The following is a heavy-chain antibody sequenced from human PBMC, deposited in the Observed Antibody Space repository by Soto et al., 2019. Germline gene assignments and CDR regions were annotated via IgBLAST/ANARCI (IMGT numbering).Heavy chain of an antibody. D-gene: IGHD2-2*01. CDR3: AKDGPDCSSTSCSLYYYYGMDV. V-gene: IGHV3-23*01. CDR1: GFTFSSYA. Sequence: GGSLRLSCAASGFTFSSYAMSWVRQAPGKGLEWVSAISGSGGSTYYADSVKGRFTISRDNSKNTLYLQMNSLRAEDTAVYYCAKDGPDCSSTSCSLYYYYGMDVWGQGTTVTVSS. CDR2: ISGSGGST. J-gene: IGHJ6*02.